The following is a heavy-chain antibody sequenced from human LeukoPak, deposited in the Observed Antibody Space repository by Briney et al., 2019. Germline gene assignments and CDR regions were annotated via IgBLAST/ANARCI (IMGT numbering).Heavy chain of an antibody. CDR2: IIPILGIA. J-gene: IGHJ4*02. CDR3: ARTRGVYSSGWLFDY. D-gene: IGHD6-19*01. CDR1: GGTFSSYA. Sequence: SVKVFCKASGGTFSSYAISWVRQAPGQGLEWMGRIIPILGIANYAQKFQGRVTITADKSTSTAYMELSSLRSEDTAVYYCARTRGVYSSGWLFDYWGQGTLVTVSS. V-gene: IGHV1-69*04.